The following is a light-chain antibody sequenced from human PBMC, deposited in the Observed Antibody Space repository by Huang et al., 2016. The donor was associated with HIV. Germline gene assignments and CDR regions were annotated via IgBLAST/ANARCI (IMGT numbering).Light chain of an antibody. Sequence: EIVLTQSPGTLSLSPGERATLSCRASQSVSSSHLVWYQQKPGQAPRRRIYGAASRATGIPDRFSGSGSGTDFTLTISRLEPEDFAVYYCQQYGSSPTFGGGTKVEIK. J-gene: IGKJ4*01. CDR1: QSVSSSH. CDR2: GAA. V-gene: IGKV3-20*01. CDR3: QQYGSSPT.